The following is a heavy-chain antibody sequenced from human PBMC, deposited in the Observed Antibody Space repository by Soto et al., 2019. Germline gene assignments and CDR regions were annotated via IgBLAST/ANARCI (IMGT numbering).Heavy chain of an antibody. CDR1: GFTFSSYW. CDR2: IKQDGSEK. Sequence: GGSLRLSCAASGFTFSSYWMTWVRQTPGKGLELVAHIKQDGSEKYYVDSVKGRFTISRDNAKNSLDLQMNSLRAEDTAVYYCARDHPGQLGGNGYYYYMDVWGKGTTVTVSS. D-gene: IGHD6-6*01. J-gene: IGHJ6*03. V-gene: IGHV3-7*01. CDR3: ARDHPGQLGGNGYYYYMDV.